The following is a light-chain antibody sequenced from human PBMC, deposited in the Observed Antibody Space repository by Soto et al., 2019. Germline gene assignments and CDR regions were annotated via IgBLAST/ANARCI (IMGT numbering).Light chain of an antibody. CDR1: QSVGSN. CDR3: QQYNNWPPRT. V-gene: IGKV3-15*01. J-gene: IGKJ2*02. CDR2: GAS. Sequence: EIVMTQSQPILSVSPGETANLSCRASQSVGSNLAWYQQKPGQAPRLLIYGASSRATGIPARFSGSGSGTEFSLTISSLQSEDFAVYYCQQYNNWPPRTFGQGTKLEI.